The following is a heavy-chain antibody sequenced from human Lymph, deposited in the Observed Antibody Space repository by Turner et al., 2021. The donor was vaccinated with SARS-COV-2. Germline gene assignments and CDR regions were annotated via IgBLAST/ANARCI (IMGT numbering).Heavy chain of an antibody. CDR2: ICGSSSYI. Sequence: EVQLVESGGGLVKPGGSLRLSCAASGVTFSSYSMNWVRQAPGKGLESASYICGSSSYIYYADSVKGRFTISRDNAKNSLYLQMNSLRAEDTAVYYCARGGRPPWQWLGLGNFDYWGQGTLVTVSS. J-gene: IGHJ4*02. CDR1: GVTFSSYS. CDR3: ARGGRPPWQWLGLGNFDY. D-gene: IGHD6-19*01. V-gene: IGHV3-21*02.